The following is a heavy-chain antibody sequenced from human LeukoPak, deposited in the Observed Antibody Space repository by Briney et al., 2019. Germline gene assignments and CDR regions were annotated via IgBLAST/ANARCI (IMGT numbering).Heavy chain of an antibody. CDR2: IRSKGYGGTT. J-gene: IGHJ6*03. D-gene: IGHD2-21*01. CDR3: TRCGPSTIYYHYYYMDV. CDR1: GFTFGDYA. V-gene: IGHV3-49*04. Sequence: GGSLRLSCTASGFTFGDYALGWVRQAPGKGLEWVGFIRSKGYGGTTEDAASVKGRFTISRDDSKSIAYLHTNSLETEDTAVYYCTRCGPSTIYYHYYYMDVWGKGTTVTVSS.